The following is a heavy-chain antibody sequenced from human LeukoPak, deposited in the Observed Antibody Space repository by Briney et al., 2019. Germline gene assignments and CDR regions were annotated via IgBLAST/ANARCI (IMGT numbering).Heavy chain of an antibody. V-gene: IGHV4-59*12. CDR2: IYYSGST. CDR3: ARRYCTDGVCYLVS. CDR1: GGSISNYY. D-gene: IGHD2-8*01. J-gene: IGHJ5*02. Sequence: SETLSLTCTVSGGSISNYYWSWVRQPPGEGLEWIVYIYYSGSTTYNPSLKSRVTMSVDTSNNQFSLKLSSVTAADTAVYYCARRYCTDGVCYLVSWGQGTLVTVSS.